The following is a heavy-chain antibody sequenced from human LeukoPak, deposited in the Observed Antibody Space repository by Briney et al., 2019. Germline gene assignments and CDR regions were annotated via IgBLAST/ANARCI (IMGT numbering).Heavy chain of an antibody. J-gene: IGHJ6*04. D-gene: IGHD3-10*02. V-gene: IGHV3-66*01. Sequence: GGSLRLSCVVSGFIVSSNYMSWVRQAPGKGLEWVSIIYSSGSTYYADSVKGRFTISRDNSKNTLYLQMNSLRAEDTAVYYCAELGITMIGGVWGKGTTVTISS. CDR1: GFIVSSNY. CDR2: IYSSGST. CDR3: AELGITMIGGV.